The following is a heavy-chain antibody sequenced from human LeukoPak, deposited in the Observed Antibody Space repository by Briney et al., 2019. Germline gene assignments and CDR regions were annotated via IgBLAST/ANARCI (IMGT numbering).Heavy chain of an antibody. Sequence: SETLSLTCTVSGGPISSSSYYWGWIRQPPGKGLEWIGSIYYSGSTYYNPSLKSRVTISVDTSKNQFSLKLSSVTAADTAVYYCARAYDFWSGYLGYWGQGTLVTVSS. D-gene: IGHD3-3*01. CDR2: IYYSGST. CDR1: GGPISSSSYY. CDR3: ARAYDFWSGYLGY. V-gene: IGHV4-39*07. J-gene: IGHJ4*02.